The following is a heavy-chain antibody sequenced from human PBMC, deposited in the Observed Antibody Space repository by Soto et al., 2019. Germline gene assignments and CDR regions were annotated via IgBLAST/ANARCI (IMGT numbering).Heavy chain of an antibody. CDR3: ARDSEYNWNDVYYYYGMDV. CDR2: IIPIFGTA. V-gene: IGHV1-69*01. CDR1: GGTFSSYA. Sequence: QVQLVQSGAEVKKPGSSVKVSCKASGGTFSSYAISWVRQAPGQGLEWMGGIIPIFGTANYAQKFQGRVTITADESTSTDYIELSSLRSEDTAVYYCARDSEYNWNDVYYYYGMDVWGQGTTVTVSS. J-gene: IGHJ6*02. D-gene: IGHD1-1*01.